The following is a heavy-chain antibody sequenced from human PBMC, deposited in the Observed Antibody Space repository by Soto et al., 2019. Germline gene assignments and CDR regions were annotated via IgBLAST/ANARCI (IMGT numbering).Heavy chain of an antibody. V-gene: IGHV1-46*01. CDR2: INPSGGST. D-gene: IGHD3-3*01. CDR3: ARAVVWSGYLIGSYYYYGMDV. Sequence: ASVKVSCKASGYTFTSYYMHWVRQAPGQGLEWMGIINPSGGSTSYAQKFQGRVTMTRDTSTSTVYMELSSLRSEDTAVYYCARAVVWSGYLIGSYYYYGMDVWGQGTTVTVSS. CDR1: GYTFTSYY. J-gene: IGHJ6*02.